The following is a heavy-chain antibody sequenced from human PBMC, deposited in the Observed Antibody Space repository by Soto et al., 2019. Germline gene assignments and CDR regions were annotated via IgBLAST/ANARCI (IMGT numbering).Heavy chain of an antibody. V-gene: IGHV4-61*01. CDR2: IYYSGST. CDR3: ASASRRSSSGWFDP. Sequence: QVQLQESGPGLVKPSETLSLTCTVSGGSVSSGSYYWSWIRQPPGKGLEWIGYIYYSGSTNYNPSLKSRVTISVDTSKNQFSLKLSSVTAADTAVYYCASASRRSSSGWFDPWGQGTLVTVSS. J-gene: IGHJ5*02. D-gene: IGHD6-6*01. CDR1: GGSVSSGSYY.